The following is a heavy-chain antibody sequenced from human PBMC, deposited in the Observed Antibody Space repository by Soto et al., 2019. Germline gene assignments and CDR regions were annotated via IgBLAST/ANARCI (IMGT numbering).Heavy chain of an antibody. Sequence: GGVLRLSCAASGFTFSSYSMNWVRQAPGKGLEWVSYISSSSSTIYYADSVKGRFTISRDNAKNSLYLQMNSLRDEDTAVYYCATLIVVARWAYYYGMDVWGQGTTVTVSS. D-gene: IGHD3-22*01. J-gene: IGHJ6*02. V-gene: IGHV3-48*02. CDR1: GFTFSSYS. CDR2: ISSSSSTI. CDR3: ATLIVVARWAYYYGMDV.